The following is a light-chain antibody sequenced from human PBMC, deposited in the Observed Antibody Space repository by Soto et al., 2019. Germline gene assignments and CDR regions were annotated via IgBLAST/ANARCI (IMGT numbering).Light chain of an antibody. Sequence: QSVLTQPPSVSGAPGQRVTISCTGSNSNIGAGYDVHWYQQLPGTAPKLLIYGNINRPSGVPDRFSGSKSGPSPSLAITGLQAEDEADYYCQSYDSRLSNYVFGGGTKLTVL. CDR2: GNI. V-gene: IGLV1-40*01. J-gene: IGLJ1*01. CDR1: NSNIGAGYD. CDR3: QSYDSRLSNYV.